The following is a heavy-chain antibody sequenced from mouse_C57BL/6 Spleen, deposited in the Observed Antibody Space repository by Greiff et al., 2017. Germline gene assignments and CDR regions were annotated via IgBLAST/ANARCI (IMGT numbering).Heavy chain of an antibody. Sequence: QVQLQQPGAELVMPGASVKLSCKASGYTFTSYWMHWVKQRPGQGLEWIGEIDPSDSYTNYNQKFKGKYTLTVDKSSSTADMQLSSLTAEDSAVYYCARWLTGTWFAYWGQGTLVTVSA. CDR3: ARWLTGTWFAY. D-gene: IGHD4-1*01. J-gene: IGHJ3*01. V-gene: IGHV1-69*01. CDR1: GYTFTSYW. CDR2: IDPSDSYT.